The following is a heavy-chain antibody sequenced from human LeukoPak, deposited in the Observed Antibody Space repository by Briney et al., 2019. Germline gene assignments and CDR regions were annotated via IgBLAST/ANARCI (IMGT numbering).Heavy chain of an antibody. CDR1: GASISSYF. CDR2: IYSIGGT. V-gene: IGHV4-59*01. CDR3: ARGLYNWNYVYVY. D-gene: IGHD1-7*01. Sequence: SQTLSLTCTVSGASISSYFWSWIRQPPRKGLEWIGYIYSIGGTNYNPSLKSRVAMSVDTSKNQFSLKLSSVTAADTAVYYCARGLYNWNYVYVYWGQGTLVTVSS. J-gene: IGHJ4*02.